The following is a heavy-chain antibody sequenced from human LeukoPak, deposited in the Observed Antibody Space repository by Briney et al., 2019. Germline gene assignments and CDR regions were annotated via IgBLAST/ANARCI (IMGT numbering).Heavy chain of an antibody. CDR3: ARWSGLQSEFDH. Sequence: PGGSLRLSCAASGFTSSGYCMGWVRQTPGERLECVATICQEGNGRDIVESVKGRFTISRDNAKNALYLGMYSLRVDDTAVYYLARWSGLQSEFDHWGRGTLVSVS. V-gene: IGHV3-7*01. CDR1: GFTSSGYC. D-gene: IGHD5-24*01. J-gene: IGHJ4*02. CDR2: ICQEGNGR.